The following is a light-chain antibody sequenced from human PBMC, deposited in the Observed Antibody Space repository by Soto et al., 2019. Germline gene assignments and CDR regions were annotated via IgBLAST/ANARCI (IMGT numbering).Light chain of an antibody. V-gene: IGKV1-39*01. Sequence: DIQMTQSPSSLSASVGDRITITCRASQSIYKYLNWYQQKPGKAPKVLIYSASSLQGGVPSRFGGSGSGTEFTLTISSLQSEDFAVYYCQHYNNWPITFGQGTRLEIK. J-gene: IGKJ5*01. CDR3: QHYNNWPIT. CDR2: SAS. CDR1: QSIYKY.